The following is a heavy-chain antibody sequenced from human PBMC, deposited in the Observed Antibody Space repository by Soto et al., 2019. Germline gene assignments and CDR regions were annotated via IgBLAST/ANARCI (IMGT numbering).Heavy chain of an antibody. J-gene: IGHJ3*02. CDR2: MSYSGTT. CDR1: GGPISSGNYY. Sequence: SETLSLTCTFSGGPISSGNYYWSWIRQHPGKGLEWIAYMSYSGTTYYNPSLKTRVIISLDTSTNQFSLKLSSVTAADTAVYFCARYCSGGTCQYAFDIWGQGTMVT. D-gene: IGHD2-15*01. V-gene: IGHV4-31*03. CDR3: ARYCSGGTCQYAFDI.